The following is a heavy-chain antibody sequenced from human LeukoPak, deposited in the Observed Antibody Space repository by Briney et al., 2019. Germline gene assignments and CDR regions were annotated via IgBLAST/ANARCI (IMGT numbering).Heavy chain of an antibody. Sequence: TGGSLRLSCAASGFTFSSYAMSWVRQAPGKGLELVSGIYGSDDKTVYGDAVKGRFTISRDNSKNTLYLQMNSLRAEDKAVYYCARDRVTGTTGHYFDYWGQGTLVTVSS. J-gene: IGHJ4*02. CDR3: ARDRVTGTTGHYFDY. CDR2: IYGSDDKT. D-gene: IGHD1-20*01. CDR1: GFTFSSYA. V-gene: IGHV3-23*01.